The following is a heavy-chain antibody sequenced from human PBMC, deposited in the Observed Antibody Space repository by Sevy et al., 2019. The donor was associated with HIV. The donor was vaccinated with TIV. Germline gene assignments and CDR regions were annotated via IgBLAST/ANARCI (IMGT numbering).Heavy chain of an antibody. J-gene: IGHJ6*02. V-gene: IGHV3-21*01. D-gene: IGHD1-7*01. CDR3: ARIEGITGTFGYYYYGMDV. Sequence: GGSLRLSCAASGFTFSSYSMNWVRQAPGKGLEWVSSISSSSYIYYADSLKGRFTITRDNAKNSLYLQMNSLRAEDTAVYYCARIEGITGTFGYYYYGMDVWGQGTTVTVSS. CDR2: ISSSSYI. CDR1: GFTFSSYS.